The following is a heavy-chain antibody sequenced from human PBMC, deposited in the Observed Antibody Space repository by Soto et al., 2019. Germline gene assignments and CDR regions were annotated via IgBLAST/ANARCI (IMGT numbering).Heavy chain of an antibody. J-gene: IGHJ4*02. CDR3: RVASTLDF. V-gene: IGHV3-7*01. CDR2: IKEDGSEK. CDR1: GFAFSRYW. D-gene: IGHD2-15*01. Sequence: EVQLVESGGGLVQPGGSLRLSCAASGFAFSRYWMSWVRQAPGKGLEWVANIKEDGSEKYYVESVRGRFTISRDNAKNSLYLQMNSLRAEDTAVYYCRVASTLDFWGQGTLVTVSS.